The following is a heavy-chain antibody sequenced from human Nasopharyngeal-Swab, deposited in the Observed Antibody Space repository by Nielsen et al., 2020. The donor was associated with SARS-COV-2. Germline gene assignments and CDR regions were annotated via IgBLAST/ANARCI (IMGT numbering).Heavy chain of an antibody. CDR3: TLRKRIRAFFTLDY. D-gene: IGHD5-12*01. Sequence: LRLSCTGSGFTFGDYAMSWVRQAPEKGLEWLGFIRSKSLGGTTEYAASVKGRFTISRDDSKSTPYLQMDSLKTEDTAVYYCTLRKRIRAFFTLDYWGQGTLVTVSS. CDR2: IRSKSLGGTT. V-gene: IGHV3-49*04. J-gene: IGHJ4*02. CDR1: GFTFGDYA.